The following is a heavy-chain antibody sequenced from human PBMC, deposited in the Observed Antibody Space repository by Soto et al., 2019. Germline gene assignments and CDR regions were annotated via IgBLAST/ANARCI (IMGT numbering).Heavy chain of an antibody. Sequence: SETLSLTCSVSGDSISNLDYFWAWIRQPPGQALEYIGYIYKSATTYYNPSFKSRVAISVDTSKSQFSLNVTSVTAADTAVYFCARGRYCLTGRCFPNWFDSWGQGALVTVSS. CDR1: GDSISNLDYF. CDR2: IYKSATT. V-gene: IGHV4-30-4*01. J-gene: IGHJ5*01. D-gene: IGHD7-27*01. CDR3: ARGRYCLTGRCFPNWFDS.